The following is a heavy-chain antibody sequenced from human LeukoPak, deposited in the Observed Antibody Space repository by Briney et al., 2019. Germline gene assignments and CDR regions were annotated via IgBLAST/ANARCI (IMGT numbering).Heavy chain of an antibody. CDR2: IKSKTDGGTT. CDR1: GFTFSNAW. CDR3: TTEITDIVVVPAAIQN. J-gene: IGHJ4*02. V-gene: IGHV3-15*01. Sequence: GGSLRLSCAASGFTFSNAWMSWVRQAPGKGLGWVGRIKSKTDGGTTDYAAPVKGRFTISRDDSKNTLYLQMNSLKTEDTAVYYCTTEITDIVVVPAAIQNWGQGTLVTVSS. D-gene: IGHD2-2*02.